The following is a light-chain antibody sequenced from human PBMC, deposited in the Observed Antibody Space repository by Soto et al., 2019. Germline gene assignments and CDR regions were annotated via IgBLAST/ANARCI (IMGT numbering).Light chain of an antibody. V-gene: IGKV3-15*01. CDR2: GVS. CDR1: QSVSIN. CDR3: QHYNNWPPWT. Sequence: EIVMTQSPATLSVSPGERATLSCRASQSVSINLAWYQQKPGQAPRLLIYGVSTRATGIPARFSGSGSGTEFTLTISSLQSEDFAVYYCQHYNNWPPWTFGQGTKVEIK. J-gene: IGKJ1*01.